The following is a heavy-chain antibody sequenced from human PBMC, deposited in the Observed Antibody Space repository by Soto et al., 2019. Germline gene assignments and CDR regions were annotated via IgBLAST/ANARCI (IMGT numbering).Heavy chain of an antibody. CDR2: IHHSGST. D-gene: IGHD3-10*01. Sequence: SETLSLTCAVSGDSISSMNWWSWVRQPPGKGLEWIGEIHHSGSTNYNPSLKSRVTISVEKSKNKFSLKLSSVTAADTAVYYFARYDYGSGNDYNIDYWGQGILVTFSS. CDR1: GDSISSMNW. J-gene: IGHJ4*02. V-gene: IGHV4-4*02. CDR3: ARYDYGSGNDYNIDY.